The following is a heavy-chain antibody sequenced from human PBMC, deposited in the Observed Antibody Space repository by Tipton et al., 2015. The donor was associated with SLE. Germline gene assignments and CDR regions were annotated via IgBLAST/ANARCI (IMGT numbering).Heavy chain of an antibody. CDR1: GGSITNYY. CDR3: VVCSPSSCSYFDY. CDR2: ICCGGST. V-gene: IGHV4-4*07. Sequence: TLSLTCTVSGGSITNYYWGWVRQPAGKGLEWIGHICCGGSTKYNPSLDSRVSLSVDASKDQFSLKLSSVTAADTAVYYCVVCSPSSCSYFDYWGQGRLVTVSS. D-gene: IGHD2-2*01. J-gene: IGHJ4*02.